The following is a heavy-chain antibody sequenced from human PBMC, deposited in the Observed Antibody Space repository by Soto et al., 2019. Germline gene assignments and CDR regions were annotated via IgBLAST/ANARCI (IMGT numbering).Heavy chain of an antibody. CDR3: ARGGSFGFD. D-gene: IGHD3-3*01. J-gene: IGHJ4*02. CDR2: IYYSGST. Sequence: QVQLQESGPGLVKPSETLSLTCTVSGGSISNNYWSWIRQSPGGGLEWIGFIYYSGSTTYSPSLRSRVTISLDTSENQFSLKLTSVTAADTAVYYCARGGSFGFDWGQGALVTVSS. CDR1: GGSISNNY. V-gene: IGHV4-59*01.